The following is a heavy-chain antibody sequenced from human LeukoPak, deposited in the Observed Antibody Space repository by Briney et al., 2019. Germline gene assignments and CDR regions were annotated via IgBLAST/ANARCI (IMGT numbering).Heavy chain of an antibody. V-gene: IGHV3-48*04. CDR3: ARLPTLNNQLTYSSWDAFDV. J-gene: IGHJ3*01. CDR1: GFGLSGYN. D-gene: IGHD2-2*01. Sequence: GGSLRLSCAASGFGLSGYNMNWVRQAPGKGLEWVSHISITGDIIHYADSVKGRFTISRDNAKNSLFLRMNSLRAEDTAVYYCARLPTLNNQLTYSSWDAFDVWGQGTVVTVSS. CDR2: ISITGDII.